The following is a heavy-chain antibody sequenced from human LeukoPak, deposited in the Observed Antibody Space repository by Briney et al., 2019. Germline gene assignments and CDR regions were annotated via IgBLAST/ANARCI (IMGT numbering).Heavy chain of an antibody. CDR2: IYTSGST. CDR1: GGSISSHY. V-gene: IGHV4-4*07. D-gene: IGHD3-10*01. J-gene: IGHJ4*02. CDR3: ARDTYYYGSGSYSYDY. Sequence: SETLSLTCTVSGGSISSHYWSWIRQPAGKGLEWIGRIYTSGSTNYNPSLKSRVTMSVDTSKNQFSLKLSSVTAADTAVYYCARDTYYYGSGSYSYDYWGQGTLVTVSS.